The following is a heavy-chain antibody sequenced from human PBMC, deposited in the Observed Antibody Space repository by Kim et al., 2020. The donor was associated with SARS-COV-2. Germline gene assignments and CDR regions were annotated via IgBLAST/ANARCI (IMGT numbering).Heavy chain of an antibody. J-gene: IGHJ6*02. CDR1: GYSFTSYW. CDR3: ARHPPDYYGSGSYYNGGPGMGGMGV. V-gene: IGHV5-51*01. CDR2: IYPGDSDT. D-gene: IGHD3-10*01. Sequence: GESLKISCKGSGYSFTSYWIGWVRQMPGKGLEWMGIIYPGDSDTRYSPSFQGQVTISADKSISTAYLQWSSLKASDTAMYYCARHPPDYYGSGSYYNGGPGMGGMGVWGQGTTVTVSS.